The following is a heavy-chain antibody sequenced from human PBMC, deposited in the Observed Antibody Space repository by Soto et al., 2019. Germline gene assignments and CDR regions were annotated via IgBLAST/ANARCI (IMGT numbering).Heavy chain of an antibody. D-gene: IGHD3-16*01. Sequence: GGSLRLSCAASGFTFSSYAMSWVRQAPGKGLEWVSAISGSGSSTYYADSVKGRFTISRDTSKNTLYLQMNSLRAEDTAVYYCAKGGRAPYFQHWGQGTLVTVSS. V-gene: IGHV3-23*01. J-gene: IGHJ1*01. CDR3: AKGGRAPYFQH. CDR1: GFTFSSYA. CDR2: ISGSGSST.